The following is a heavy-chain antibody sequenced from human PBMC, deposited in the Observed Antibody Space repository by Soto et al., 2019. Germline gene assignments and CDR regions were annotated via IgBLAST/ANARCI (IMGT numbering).Heavy chain of an antibody. Sequence: AGGSLRLSXAASGFTCSTYAMHWVRQAPGKGLEWVAVISYDGSNKHYADSVKGRFTISRDNSKNTLYLQMNSLRAEDTAVYSCARPPVIDIVVPPDYWGQGTLVTVSS. D-gene: IGHD2-15*01. CDR1: GFTCSTYA. V-gene: IGHV3-30*04. J-gene: IGHJ4*02. CDR3: ARPPVIDIVVPPDY. CDR2: ISYDGSNK.